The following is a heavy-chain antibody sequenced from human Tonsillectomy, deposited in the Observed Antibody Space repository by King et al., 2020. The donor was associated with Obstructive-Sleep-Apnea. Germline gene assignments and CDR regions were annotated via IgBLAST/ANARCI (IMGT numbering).Heavy chain of an antibody. D-gene: IGHD6-13*01. V-gene: IGHV3-23*04. Sequence: VQLVESGGGLVQPGGSLRLSCAASGFTFSSYAMSWVRQAPGKGLEWVSVISGSGGSTYYADSVKGRFTISRDNSKNTLYLQMKSLRAEDTAVYYCAKDKASTGAASYYYYGMDVWGQGTTVTVSS. CDR1: GFTFSSYA. J-gene: IGHJ6*02. CDR2: ISGSGGST. CDR3: AKDKASTGAASYYYYGMDV.